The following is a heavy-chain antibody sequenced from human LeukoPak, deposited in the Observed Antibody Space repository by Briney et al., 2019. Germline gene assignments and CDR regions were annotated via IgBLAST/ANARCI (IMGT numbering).Heavy chain of an antibody. Sequence: GGSLSLSCAASGFPFSIYAMSWVRQAPGGGLEWVSSITGNGAGTFYTDSVKGRFTISRDNSKNTLFLQMNSLRAEDTAIYYCAKDRPNYYDSSGHYYRRNGDYWGQGTLVTVSS. V-gene: IGHV3-23*01. CDR1: GFPFSIYA. CDR3: AKDRPNYYDSSGHYYRRNGDY. J-gene: IGHJ4*02. D-gene: IGHD3-22*01. CDR2: ITGNGAGT.